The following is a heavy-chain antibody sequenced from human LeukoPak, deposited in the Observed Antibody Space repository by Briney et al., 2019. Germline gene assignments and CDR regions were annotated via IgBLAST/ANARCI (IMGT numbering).Heavy chain of an antibody. CDR3: ARGRWLRREDAFDI. Sequence: PSETLSLTCAVYGGSFSGYYWNWIRQPPGKGLEWIGEINHSGSTYYNPSLKSRVTISVDTSKNQFSLKLSSVTAADTAVYYCARGRWLRREDAFDIWGQGTMVTVSS. D-gene: IGHD5-12*01. V-gene: IGHV4-34*01. CDR1: GGSFSGYY. J-gene: IGHJ3*02. CDR2: INHSGST.